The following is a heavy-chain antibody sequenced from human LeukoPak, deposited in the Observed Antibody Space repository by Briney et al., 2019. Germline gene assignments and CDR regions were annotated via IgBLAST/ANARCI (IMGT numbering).Heavy chain of an antibody. D-gene: IGHD3-22*01. CDR3: ARWDYYDSSGYLDY. CDR2: IYYSGST. J-gene: IGHJ4*02. V-gene: IGHV4-59*01. CDR1: GGSISSYY. Sequence: SETLSLTCTVSGGSISSYYWSWIRQPPRKGLEWIGYIYYSGSTNYNPSLKSRVTISLDTSKNQFSLKLSSVTAADTAAYYCARWDYYDSSGYLDYWGQGTLVTVSS.